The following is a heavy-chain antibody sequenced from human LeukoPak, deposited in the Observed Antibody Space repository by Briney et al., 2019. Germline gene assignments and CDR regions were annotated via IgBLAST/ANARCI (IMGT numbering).Heavy chain of an antibody. CDR2: IYYSGST. J-gene: IGHJ6*03. V-gene: IGHV4-39*07. CDR1: GGSISSSSYY. Sequence: SETLSLTCTVSGGSISSSSYYWGWIRQPPGKGLEWIGSIYYSGSTNYNPSLKSRVTISVDTSKNQFSLKLSSVTAADTAVYYCARGRGDYVWGSYRHNYYYMDVWGKGTTVTVSS. D-gene: IGHD3-16*02. CDR3: ARGRGDYVWGSYRHNYYYMDV.